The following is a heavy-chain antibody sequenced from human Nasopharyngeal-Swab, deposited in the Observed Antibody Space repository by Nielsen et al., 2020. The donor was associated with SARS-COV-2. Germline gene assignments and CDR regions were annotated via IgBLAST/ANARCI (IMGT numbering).Heavy chain of an antibody. D-gene: IGHD1-1*01. Sequence: SETLSLTCAVSGSSISSDNYWAWIRQSSGKGLEWIGSAYHSGSTYYNPSLKGRATISVDTSNNQFSLKLTSVTAADTAVYYCGRHGAGTGGNRVYYYYYVNVWGKGTTVTVSS. CDR3: GRHGAGTGGNRVYYYYYVNV. CDR2: AYHSGST. V-gene: IGHV4-38-2*01. CDR1: GSSISSDNY. J-gene: IGHJ6*03.